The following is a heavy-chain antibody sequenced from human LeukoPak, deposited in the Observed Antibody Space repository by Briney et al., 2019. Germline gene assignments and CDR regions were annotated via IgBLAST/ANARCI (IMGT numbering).Heavy chain of an antibody. J-gene: IGHJ3*02. CDR3: TRARIAAAPDAFDI. CDR2: IRSKAYGGTT. CDR1: GFTFGDYA. D-gene: IGHD6-13*01. Sequence: SGGCLRLSCTASGFTFGDYAMSWFRQAPGKGLEWVGFIRSKAYGGTTEYAASVKGRFTISRDDSKSIAYLQMNSLKTEDTAVYYCTRARIAAAPDAFDIWGQGTMVTVSS. V-gene: IGHV3-49*03.